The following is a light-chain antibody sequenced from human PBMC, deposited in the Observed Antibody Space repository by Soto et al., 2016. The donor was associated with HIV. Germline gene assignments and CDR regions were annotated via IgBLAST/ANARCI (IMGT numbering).Light chain of an antibody. Sequence: DIQMTQSPSSVSASVGDRVTITCRASQDISSWLAWYQQKPGKALKLLIYVASSLQSGVPSRFSGSGSGTDFTLTISSLQPEDFATYYCQQANNFPWTFGQGTKVEIK. V-gene: IGKV1-12*01. CDR3: QQANNFPWT. J-gene: IGKJ1*01. CDR1: QDISSW. CDR2: VAS.